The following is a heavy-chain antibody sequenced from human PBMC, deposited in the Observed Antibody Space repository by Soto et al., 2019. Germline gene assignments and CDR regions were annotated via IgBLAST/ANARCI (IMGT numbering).Heavy chain of an antibody. V-gene: IGHV1-69*01. CDR1: GGTFSSYP. CDR3: ARWEGIVGKNVFSGPFDY. D-gene: IGHD1-26*01. CDR2: ITPRFGTA. Sequence: QVQLVQSGAEVKKPGSSVKVSCKTSGGTFSSYPLSWVRQVSGQGLEWLGWITPRFGTAKYSQKFQGRVAITADESTSTAYMELSSLTSDDTAVYYCARWEGIVGKNVFSGPFDYWGQGTLVTVSS. J-gene: IGHJ4*02.